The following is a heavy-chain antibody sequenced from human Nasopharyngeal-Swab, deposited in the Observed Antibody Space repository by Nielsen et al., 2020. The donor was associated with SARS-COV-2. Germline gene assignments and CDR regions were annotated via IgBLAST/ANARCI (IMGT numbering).Heavy chain of an antibody. CDR3: ARDSSIWAVAGTFFDY. V-gene: IGHV3-23*01. CDR1: GFTFNIYA. Sequence: GESLKISCIASGFTFNIYAMAWVRRTPGRGLQWVSGISASGGSTYYTDSVKGRFAVSRDNSKNTLYLQMNSLRAEDTAVYYCARDSSIWAVAGTFFDYWGQGTLVTVSS. J-gene: IGHJ4*02. CDR2: ISASGGST. D-gene: IGHD6-19*01.